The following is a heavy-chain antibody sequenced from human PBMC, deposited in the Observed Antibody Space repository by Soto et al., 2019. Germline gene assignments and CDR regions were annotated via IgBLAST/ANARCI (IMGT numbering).Heavy chain of an antibody. CDR3: ARGDRFAYYGMDV. V-gene: IGHV4-31*03. CDR2: IYYSGST. Sequence: QVQLQESGPGLVKPSQTLSLTCTVSGGSISSGGYYWSWIRQHPGKGLEWIGYIYYSGSTYYNPSLKSRVTISVDTSKNQFSPKLSSVTAADTAVYYCARGDRFAYYGMDVWGQGTTVTVSS. CDR1: GGSISSGGYY. J-gene: IGHJ6*02. D-gene: IGHD2-21*02.